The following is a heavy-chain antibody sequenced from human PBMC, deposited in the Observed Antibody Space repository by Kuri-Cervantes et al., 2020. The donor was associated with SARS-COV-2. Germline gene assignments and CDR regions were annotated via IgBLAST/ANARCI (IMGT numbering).Heavy chain of an antibody. V-gene: IGHV4-4*07. D-gene: IGHD2/OR15-2a*01. CDR3: ARGILGDDSIHYGMDV. J-gene: IGHJ6*02. CDR1: GGSISGYY. Sequence: GSLRLSCTLSGGSISGYYWSWIRQSAGKGLEFIGRVYSSGGTNYNPSLESRVTMSIDTAKNQVSLRPTSVTAADTAVYYCARGILGDDSIHYGMDVWGQGTSVTVSS. CDR2: VYSSGGT.